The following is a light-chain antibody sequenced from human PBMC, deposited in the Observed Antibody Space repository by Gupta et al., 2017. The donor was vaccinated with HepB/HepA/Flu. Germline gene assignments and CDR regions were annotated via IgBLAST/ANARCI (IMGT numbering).Light chain of an antibody. Sequence: YDLTQSPSVSVSPGETAIITCSADRLGEKYVAWYQQRPGQSPVLLIYQDVKRPSVIPERFSGSNSGNTATLTISGTQAMDEADYFCQLWDTNIEVFGGGTKLTVL. J-gene: IGLJ2*01. V-gene: IGLV3-1*01. CDR3: QLWDTNIEV. CDR1: RLGEKY. CDR2: QDV.